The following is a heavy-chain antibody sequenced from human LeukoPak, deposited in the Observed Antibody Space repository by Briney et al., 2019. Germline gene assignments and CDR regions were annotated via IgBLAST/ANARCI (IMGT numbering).Heavy chain of an antibody. V-gene: IGHV1-46*01. J-gene: IGHJ4*02. CDR3: ARGSGRYCSGGSCRQTRFDY. Sequence: ASVKVSCKASGYTFTSYYMHWVRQAPGQGLEWMGIINPSGGSTNYAQKFQGRVTITADESTSTAYMELSSLRSEDMAVYYCARGSGRYCSGGSCRQTRFDYWGQGTLVTVSS. CDR2: INPSGGST. CDR1: GYTFTSYY. D-gene: IGHD2-15*01.